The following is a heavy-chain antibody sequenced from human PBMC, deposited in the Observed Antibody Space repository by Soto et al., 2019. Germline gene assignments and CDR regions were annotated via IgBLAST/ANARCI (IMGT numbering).Heavy chain of an antibody. Sequence: GGSLRLSCVASGFSFSTYGMHWFRQAPGKGLQWVSVIWYDGGNKYYADSVKGRFTISRDNSKNCLYLQMNSLGVEDTAMYFCAKGKSTGDIDWFDPWGQGSLVTVSS. CDR2: IWYDGGNK. V-gene: IGHV3-33*03. CDR1: GFSFSTYG. J-gene: IGHJ5*02. D-gene: IGHD3-10*01. CDR3: AKGKSTGDIDWFDP.